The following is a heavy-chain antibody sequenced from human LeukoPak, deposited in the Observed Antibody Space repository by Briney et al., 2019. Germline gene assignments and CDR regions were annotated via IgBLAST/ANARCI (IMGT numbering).Heavy chain of an antibody. Sequence: GGSLRLSCAASGFTFSNYGMHWVRQAPGKGLEWVAFIRYDGSNKYYADSVKGRFTISRDNAKNTLYLQMNSLRPEDTAVYYCANLRGTMVRGVIGFDYWGQGTLVTVSS. V-gene: IGHV3-30*02. J-gene: IGHJ4*02. D-gene: IGHD3-10*01. CDR3: ANLRGTMVRGVIGFDY. CDR1: GFTFSNYG. CDR2: IRYDGSNK.